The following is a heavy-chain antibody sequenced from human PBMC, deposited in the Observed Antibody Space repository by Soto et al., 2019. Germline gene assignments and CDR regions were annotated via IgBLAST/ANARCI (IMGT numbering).Heavy chain of an antibody. J-gene: IGHJ4*02. CDR2: ISSSGSTI. D-gene: IGHD4-17*01. V-gene: IGHV3-48*03. CDR3: ARGRYYGDYEPGFDY. Sequence: EVQLVESGGGLVQPGGSLRLSCAASGFTFSSYEMNWVRQAPGKGLEWVSYISSSGSTIYYADSVKGRFTISRDNAKNSLYLQMNSLRAEDTAVYYCARGRYYGDYEPGFDYWCQGTLVTVSS. CDR1: GFTFSSYE.